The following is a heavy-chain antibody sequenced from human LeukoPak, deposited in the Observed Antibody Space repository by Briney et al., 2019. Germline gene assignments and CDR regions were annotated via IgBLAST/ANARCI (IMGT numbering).Heavy chain of an antibody. D-gene: IGHD4-17*01. CDR3: ARTNYGDYNWFDP. CDR1: GGSVSSGSYY. V-gene: IGHV4-61*01. Sequence: SETLSLTRTVSGGSVSSGSYYWSWIRQPPGQGLEWIGYIYYSGSTKYNPSLKSRVTMSVDTSKNQFSLKVTSVTAADTAVYYCARTNYGDYNWFDPWGHGTLVTVSS. CDR2: IYYSGST. J-gene: IGHJ5*02.